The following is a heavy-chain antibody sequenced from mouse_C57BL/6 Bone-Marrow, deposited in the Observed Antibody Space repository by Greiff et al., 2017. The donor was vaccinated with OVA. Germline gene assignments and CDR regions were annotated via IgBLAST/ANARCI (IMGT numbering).Heavy chain of an antibody. CDR3: TGDVREYYYAMDY. Sequence: VHVKQSGAELVRPGASVKLSCTASGFNIKDDYMHWVKQRPEQGLEWIGWIDPENGDTEYASKFQGKATITADTSSNTAYLQLSSLTSEDTAVYYCTGDVREYYYAMDYWGQGTSVTVSS. CDR1: GFNIKDDY. D-gene: IGHD2-14*01. CDR2: IDPENGDT. V-gene: IGHV14-4*01. J-gene: IGHJ4*01.